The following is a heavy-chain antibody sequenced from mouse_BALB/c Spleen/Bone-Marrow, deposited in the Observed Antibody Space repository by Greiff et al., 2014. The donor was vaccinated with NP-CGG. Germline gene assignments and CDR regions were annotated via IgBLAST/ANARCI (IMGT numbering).Heavy chain of an antibody. CDR3: AITTVVNAMDY. CDR2: IHYSGTT. CDR1: GYSITSGYT. D-gene: IGHD1-1*01. Sequence: VQLKESGPDLVKPSQSLSLTCTVTGYSITSGYTWHWIRQFPGNTLEWMGYIHYSGTTNYNPSLKSRISITRDTSKNQFFLQLSSVTTEDTATYYCAITTVVNAMDYWGQGTSVTVSS. V-gene: IGHV3-1*02. J-gene: IGHJ4*01.